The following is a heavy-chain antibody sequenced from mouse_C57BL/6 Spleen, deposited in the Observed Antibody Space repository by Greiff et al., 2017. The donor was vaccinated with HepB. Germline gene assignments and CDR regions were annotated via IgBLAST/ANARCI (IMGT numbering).Heavy chain of an antibody. CDR3: ARGGLYYDYDGDVWFAY. CDR1: GYTFTSYW. Sequence: QVQLQQPGAELVMPGASVKLSCKASGYTFTSYWMHWVKQRPGQGLEWIGEIDPSDSYTNYNQKFKGKSTLTVDKSSSTAYMQLSSLTSEDSAVYYCARGGLYYDYDGDVWFAYWGQGTLVTVSA. J-gene: IGHJ3*01. V-gene: IGHV1-69*01. CDR2: IDPSDSYT. D-gene: IGHD2-4*01.